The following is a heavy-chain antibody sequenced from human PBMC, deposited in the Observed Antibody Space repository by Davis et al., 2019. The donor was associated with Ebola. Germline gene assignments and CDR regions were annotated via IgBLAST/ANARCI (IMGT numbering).Heavy chain of an antibody. CDR3: ARGPDDSGSYLRLDY. D-gene: IGHD1-26*01. J-gene: IGHJ4*02. CDR1: GGTFSSYA. V-gene: IGHV1-69*13. Sequence: AASVTVSCKASGGTFSSYAISWVRQAPGQGLEWMGGIIPIFGTANYAQKFQGRVTITADESTSTAYMELSSLRSEDTAVYYCARGPDDSGSYLRLDYWGQGTLVTVSS. CDR2: IIPIFGTA.